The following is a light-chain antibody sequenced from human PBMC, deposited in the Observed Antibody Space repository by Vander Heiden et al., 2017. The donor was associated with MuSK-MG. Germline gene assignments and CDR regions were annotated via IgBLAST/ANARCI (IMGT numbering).Light chain of an antibody. CDR2: DSY. Sequence: LQCTQSPSSLSAAVGDRVTITCQASRDIRESLNWYQHKPGQAPKLLIYDSYNLETGVPSRFTGRGSGTDFVFTINSLQPEDVATYFCQQHREVPRTFGPGTKVDLK. V-gene: IGKV1-33*01. J-gene: IGKJ3*01. CDR3: QQHREVPRT. CDR1: RDIRES.